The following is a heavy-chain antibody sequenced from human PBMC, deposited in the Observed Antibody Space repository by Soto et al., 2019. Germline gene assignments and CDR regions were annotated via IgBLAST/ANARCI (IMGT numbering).Heavy chain of an antibody. D-gene: IGHD6-19*01. CDR1: GGSISSGGYY. CDR2: IYYSGST. Sequence: QVQLQESGPGLVKPSQTLSLTCTVSGGSISSGGYYWSWIRQHPGKGLEWIGYIYYSGSTYYNPSLRRRVTLSVDTYKNQFSLKLSSVTAADTAVYYCARDLVVAGTVDYWGQGTLVTVSS. J-gene: IGHJ4*02. V-gene: IGHV4-31*03. CDR3: ARDLVVAGTVDY.